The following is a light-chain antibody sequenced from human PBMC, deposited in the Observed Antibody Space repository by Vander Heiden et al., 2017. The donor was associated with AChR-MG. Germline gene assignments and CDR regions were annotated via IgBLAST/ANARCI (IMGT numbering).Light chain of an antibody. CDR2: ASS. CDR3: QQRVT. CDR1: QGIRSF. J-gene: IGKJ5*01. V-gene: IGKV1-9*01. Sequence: DIQLTQSPSFLSASVGDRVTITCRASQGIRSFLAWYQQKPGKPPKLLVYASSTLQTGVPSRFSGSGSGTEFTLTISSLQPEDFATYYCQQRVTFGQGTRLEIK.